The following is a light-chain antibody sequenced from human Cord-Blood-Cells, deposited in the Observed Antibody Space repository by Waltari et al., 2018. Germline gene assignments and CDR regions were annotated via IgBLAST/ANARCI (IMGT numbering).Light chain of an antibody. Sequence: DIVMTQSPLSLPVTPGEPASISCRSSQSLLHSNGYNYLDWYLQKPGQSPQLLIYLGSNRASGVPDRFSGSGSGTDCTLKISRVEAEDVGVYYCMQALQTLTQLTFGGGTKVEIK. CDR3: MQALQTLTQLT. J-gene: IGKJ4*01. V-gene: IGKV2-28*01. CDR2: LGS. CDR1: QSLLHSNGYNY.